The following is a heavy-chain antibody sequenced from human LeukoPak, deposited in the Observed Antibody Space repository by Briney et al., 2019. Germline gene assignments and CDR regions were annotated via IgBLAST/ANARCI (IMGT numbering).Heavy chain of an antibody. CDR1: GFTFSSYG. CDR2: IWYDGRNK. CDR3: ARGMGYSYGYNDFDY. D-gene: IGHD5-18*01. Sequence: GGSLRLSCAASGFTFSSYGMHWVRQAPGKGLEWVAVIWYDGRNKNYAASVKGRFTISRDNSKNTLYLQMNSLRAEDTAIYYCARGMGYSYGYNDFDYWGQGTLVTVSS. V-gene: IGHV3-33*01. J-gene: IGHJ4*02.